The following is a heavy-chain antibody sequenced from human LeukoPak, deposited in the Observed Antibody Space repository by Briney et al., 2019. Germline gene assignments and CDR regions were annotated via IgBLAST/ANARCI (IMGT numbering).Heavy chain of an antibody. CDR2: INHSGST. V-gene: IGHV4-34*01. CDR3: ARGLLSYYDSSGYYYLDY. Sequence: PSETLSLTCAVYGGSFSGYYWSWIRQPPGKGLEWIGEINHSGSTNYNPSLKSRVTISVDTSKNQFSLKLSSVTAADTAVYYCARGLLSYYDSSGYYYLDYWGQGTLVTVS. D-gene: IGHD3-22*01. CDR1: GGSFSGYY. J-gene: IGHJ4*02.